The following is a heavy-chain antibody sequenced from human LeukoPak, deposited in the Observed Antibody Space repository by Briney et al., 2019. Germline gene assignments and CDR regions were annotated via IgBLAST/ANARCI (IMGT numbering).Heavy chain of an antibody. CDR1: GFTFSSYS. J-gene: IGHJ4*02. V-gene: IGHV3-21*01. D-gene: IGHD7-27*01. Sequence: GGSLRLSCAASGFTFSSYSMNWVRQAPGKGLEWVSFISSSSSYIYYADSVKGRFTISRDNAKNSLYLQMNSLRAEDTAVYYCVILTGLSYYFDYWGQGTLVTVSS. CDR2: ISSSSSYI. CDR3: VILTGLSYYFDY.